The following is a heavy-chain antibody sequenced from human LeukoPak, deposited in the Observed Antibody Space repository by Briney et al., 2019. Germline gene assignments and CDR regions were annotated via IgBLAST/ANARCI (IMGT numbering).Heavy chain of an antibody. CDR3: AKDGIAAAAT. Sequence: PGGSLRLSCAASGFTFSSYGMHWVRQAPGKGLEWVAFIRYDGSNKYYADFVKGRFTISRDNSKNTLYLQMNSLRAEDTAVYYCAKDGIAAAATWGQGTLVTVSS. CDR1: GFTFSSYG. D-gene: IGHD6-13*01. V-gene: IGHV3-30*02. CDR2: IRYDGSNK. J-gene: IGHJ5*02.